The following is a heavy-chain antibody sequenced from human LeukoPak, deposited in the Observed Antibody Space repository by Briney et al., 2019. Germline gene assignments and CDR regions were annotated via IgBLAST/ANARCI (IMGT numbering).Heavy chain of an antibody. CDR1: GYSFTSYW. CDR3: ARHRSTDTDYDILTGYSPVDYYYMDV. V-gene: IGHV5-51*01. J-gene: IGHJ6*03. CDR2: IYPGDSDT. Sequence: GESLQISCQGSGYSFTSYWIGWVRPMPGKGLEWMGIIYPGDSDTRYSPSFQGQVTISADKSISTAYLQWSSLKASDTAMYYCARHRSTDTDYDILTGYSPVDYYYMDVWGKGTTVTVSS. D-gene: IGHD3-9*01.